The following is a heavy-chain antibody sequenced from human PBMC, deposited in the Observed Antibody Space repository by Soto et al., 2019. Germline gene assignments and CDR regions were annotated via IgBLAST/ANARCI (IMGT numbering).Heavy chain of an antibody. CDR2: TYYRSKWYN. D-gene: IGHD7-27*01. CDR3: ARGERDPGDRSWYFDL. V-gene: IGHV6-1*01. CDR1: GDSVSSNSAA. Sequence: QSQTLSLTCAISGDSVSSNSAAWNWIRQSPSRGLEWLGRTYYRSKWYNDYAVSVKSRITINPDTSKNQFSLQLNSVTPEDTAVYYCARGERDPGDRSWYFDLWGRGTLVTVSS. J-gene: IGHJ2*01.